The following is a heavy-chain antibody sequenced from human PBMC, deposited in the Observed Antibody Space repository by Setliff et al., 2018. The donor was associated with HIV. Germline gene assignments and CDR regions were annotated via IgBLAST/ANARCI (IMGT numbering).Heavy chain of an antibody. CDR3: ARDLLDGTTVGVVVVTGPSWFDP. D-gene: IGHD2-15*01. Sequence: SETLSLTCTVSGGSIISYNYYWSWIRQSPGKGLEWIGSVYYSGTTYFNPSLKSRVTISVDTSKNQFSLKLSSVTAADTAMYYCARDLLDGTTVGVVVVTGPSWFDPWGQGTLVTVSS. V-gene: IGHV4-39*07. CDR2: VYYSGTT. J-gene: IGHJ5*02. CDR1: GGSIISYNYY.